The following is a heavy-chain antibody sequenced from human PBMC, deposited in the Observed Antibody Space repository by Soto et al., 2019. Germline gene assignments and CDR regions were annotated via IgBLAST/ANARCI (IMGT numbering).Heavy chain of an antibody. CDR3: AGPAGYSYGYQTSTGGMDV. V-gene: IGHV1-18*01. J-gene: IGHJ6*02. Sequence: QVQLVQSGAEVKKPGASVKVSCKASGYTFTSYGISWVRQAPGQGIEWMGWSSAYNGNTNYAQKLQGRVTMPTDTSTSTAYMELRSLRSDDTAVYYCAGPAGYSYGYQTSTGGMDVWGQGTTVTVSS. CDR1: GYTFTSYG. CDR2: SSAYNGNT. D-gene: IGHD5-18*01.